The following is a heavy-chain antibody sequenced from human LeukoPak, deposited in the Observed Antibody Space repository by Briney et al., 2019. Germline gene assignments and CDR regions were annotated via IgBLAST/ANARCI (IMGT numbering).Heavy chain of an antibody. D-gene: IGHD2-15*01. Sequence: ASVKVSCKASGYTFTSYGISWVRQAPGQALEWMGWISAYNGNTNYTQKLQGRVTMTTDTSTTTAYMELRSLRSDDTAVYYCARDCSGGSCYTSYWGQGTLVTVSS. CDR1: GYTFTSYG. V-gene: IGHV1-18*01. J-gene: IGHJ4*02. CDR3: ARDCSGGSCYTSY. CDR2: ISAYNGNT.